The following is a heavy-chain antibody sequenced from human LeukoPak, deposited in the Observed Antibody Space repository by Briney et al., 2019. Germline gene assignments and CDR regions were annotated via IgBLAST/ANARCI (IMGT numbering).Heavy chain of an antibody. V-gene: IGHV3-21*03. CDR2: ITSSSNYI. CDR3: ARGVAVD. D-gene: IGHD6-19*01. CDR1: GFTFSSYN. Sequence: GGSLRLSCAASGFTFSSYNMNWVRQAPGKGLEWVSSITSSSNYIYYADPVKGRFTISRDNAKNSLYLQMNSLRAEDTTVYYCARGVAVDWGQGTLVTVSS. J-gene: IGHJ4*02.